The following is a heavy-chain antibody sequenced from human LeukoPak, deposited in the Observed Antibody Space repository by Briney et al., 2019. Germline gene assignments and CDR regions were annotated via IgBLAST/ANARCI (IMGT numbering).Heavy chain of an antibody. D-gene: IGHD3-10*01. V-gene: IGHV3-23*01. CDR1: GFTFSSYA. CDR2: ISGSGGST. Sequence: PGGSLRLSCAASGFTFSSYAMSWVRQAPGKGLEWVSAISGSGGSTYYADSVKGRFTISRDNSKNTLYLQMDSLRAEDTAVYYRARGSSAGDYWGQGTLVTVSS. J-gene: IGHJ4*02. CDR3: ARGSSAGDY.